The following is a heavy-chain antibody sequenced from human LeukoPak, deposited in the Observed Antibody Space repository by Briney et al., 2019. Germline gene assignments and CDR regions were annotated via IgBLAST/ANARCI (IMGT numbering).Heavy chain of an antibody. CDR3: ARDGSGTDFSLDH. V-gene: IGHV3-7*04. Sequence: PGGSLRLSCEASGFDIRDYYMSWVRQASGKGLEWVGDIRHDGSNVYNVDLVRGRFTISRDIGKNSLFLQMNSLKDEDTAVYYCARDGSGTDFSLDHWGQGTLVSVSS. CDR2: IRHDGSNV. J-gene: IGHJ4*02. D-gene: IGHD3-10*01. CDR1: GFDIRDYY.